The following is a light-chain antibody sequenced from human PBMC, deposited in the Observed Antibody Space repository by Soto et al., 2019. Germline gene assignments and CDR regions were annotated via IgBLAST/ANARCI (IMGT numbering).Light chain of an antibody. V-gene: IGLV4-69*01. CDR2: LNSDGSH. CDR3: QTWGTGIVV. CDR1: SGHSSYA. Sequence: QLVLTQSLSASASLGAAVKLTRTLSSGHSSYAIAWHQQQPEKGPRYLMKLNSDGSHSKGDGIPDRFSGSSSGAERYLTISSLQSEDEADYYCQTWGTGIVVFGGGTKLTVL. J-gene: IGLJ2*01.